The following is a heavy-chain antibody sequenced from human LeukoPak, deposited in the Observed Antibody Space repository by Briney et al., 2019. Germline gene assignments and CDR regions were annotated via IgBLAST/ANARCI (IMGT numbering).Heavy chain of an antibody. V-gene: IGHV3-30*18. Sequence: SGGSLRLSCAASGFTFSSYGMHWVRQAPGKGLEWVAVISYDGSNKYYADSVKGRFTISRYNSKNTLYLQMNSLRAEDTAVYYCAKGLSTIFGIYWGQGTLVTVSS. CDR1: GFTFSSYG. J-gene: IGHJ4*02. CDR2: ISYDGSNK. D-gene: IGHD3-3*01. CDR3: AKGLSTIFGIY.